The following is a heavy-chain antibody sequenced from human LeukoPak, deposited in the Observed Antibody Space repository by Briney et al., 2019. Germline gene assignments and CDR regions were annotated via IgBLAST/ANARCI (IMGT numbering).Heavy chain of an antibody. CDR3: ARGGSSWYESVSYFDY. Sequence: SETLSLTCTVSGGSISSYYWSWIRQPAGKGLEWIGRIYTSGSTNYNPSLKSRVTMSVDTSKNQFSLKLSSVTAAAAAVYYCARGGSSWYESVSYFDYWGQGTLVTVSS. V-gene: IGHV4-4*07. J-gene: IGHJ4*02. D-gene: IGHD6-13*01. CDR2: IYTSGST. CDR1: GGSISSYY.